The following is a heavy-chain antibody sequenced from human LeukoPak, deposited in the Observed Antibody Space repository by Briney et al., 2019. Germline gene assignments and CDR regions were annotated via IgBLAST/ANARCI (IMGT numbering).Heavy chain of an antibody. D-gene: IGHD3-22*01. J-gene: IGHJ4*02. Sequence: SETLSLTCAVSGYSISSGYCWGWIRQPPGKGLEWIGSIYHSGSTYYNPSLKSRVTISVDTSKNQFSLKLSSVTAADTAVYYCARQGYYYDSSGHQSGLFDYWGQGTLVTVSS. V-gene: IGHV4-38-2*01. CDR1: GYSISSGYC. CDR2: IYHSGST. CDR3: ARQGYYYDSSGHQSGLFDY.